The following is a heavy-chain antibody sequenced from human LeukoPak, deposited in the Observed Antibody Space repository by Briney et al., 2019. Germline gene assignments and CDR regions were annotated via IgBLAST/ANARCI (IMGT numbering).Heavy chain of an antibody. J-gene: IGHJ4*02. CDR1: GFTFSSYW. CDR2: IKQDGSEK. V-gene: IGHV3-7*01. Sequence: GGSLRLSCAASGFTFSSYWMSWVRQAPGKGLEWVANIKQDGSEKYYVDSVKGRFTISRDNAKNSLYLQMNSLRAEDTAVYYCARDAGRGGYNLDYWGQGTLVTVSS. D-gene: IGHD5-24*01. CDR3: ARDAGRGGYNLDY.